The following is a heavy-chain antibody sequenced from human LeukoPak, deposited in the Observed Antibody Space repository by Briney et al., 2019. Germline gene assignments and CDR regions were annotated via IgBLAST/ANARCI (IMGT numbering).Heavy chain of an antibody. V-gene: IGHV1-2*02. D-gene: IGHD2-2*01. CDR3: VGAVVVPAAMSDYYYYGIDV. J-gene: IGHJ6*02. CDR2: NNPNSGCT. CDR1: GYTFTGYY. Sequence: ASVKGSCKASGYTFTGYYMHWVGQAPGQRLEWMGGNNPNSGCTNYAQKFPGRVTMTKDTSLSTAYMELSRLRSDGTAVYYCVGAVVVPAAMSDYYYYGIDVWGQGTTVTVSS.